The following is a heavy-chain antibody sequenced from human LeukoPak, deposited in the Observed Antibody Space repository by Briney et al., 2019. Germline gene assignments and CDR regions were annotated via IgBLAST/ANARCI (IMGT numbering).Heavy chain of an antibody. CDR3: ARTRSGWFPRVAFDI. CDR2: INTNTGNP. CDR1: GYTFTSYA. D-gene: IGHD6-19*01. V-gene: IGHV7-4-1*02. J-gene: IGHJ3*02. Sequence: ASVKVSCKASGYTFTSYAMNWVRQAPGQGLEWMGWINTNTGNPTYAQGFTGRFVFSLDTSVSTAYLQISSLEAEDTAVYYCARTRSGWFPRVAFDIWGQGTMVTVSS.